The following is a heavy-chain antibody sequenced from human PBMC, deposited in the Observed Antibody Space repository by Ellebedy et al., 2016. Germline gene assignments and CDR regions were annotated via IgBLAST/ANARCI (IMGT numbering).Heavy chain of an antibody. CDR2: ISGTGATT. CDR1: GFSFITYG. CDR3: AKVEFSSSPA. J-gene: IGHJ5*02. V-gene: IGHV3-23*01. D-gene: IGHD2-2*01. Sequence: GGSLRLSXAASGFSFITYGMSWVRQAPGKGLEWVSSISGTGATTYYADSVKGRFSISRDNSKNTLDLQMSRLRAEDTAIYYCAKVEFSSSPAWGQGTRVTVSS.